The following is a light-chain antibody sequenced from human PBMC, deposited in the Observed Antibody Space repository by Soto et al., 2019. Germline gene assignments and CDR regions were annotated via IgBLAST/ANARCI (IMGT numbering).Light chain of an antibody. CDR3: QQYEAVVT. V-gene: IGKV3-20*01. Sequence: EIVLTQSPGTLSLSPGERATLSCRASQSVNNNYVAWYQQKPGRALRLLIDGASTRATGIPDRFSGSGSGTDFTLTISRLEPEDVAVYYCQQYEAVVTFGQGTKVDIK. J-gene: IGKJ1*01. CDR2: GAS. CDR1: QSVNNNY.